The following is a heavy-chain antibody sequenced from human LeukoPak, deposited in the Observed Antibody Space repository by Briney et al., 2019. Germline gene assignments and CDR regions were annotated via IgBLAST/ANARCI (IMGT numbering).Heavy chain of an antibody. D-gene: IGHD5-18*01. CDR2: IKQDGSKK. CDR1: GCSFSSYW. CDR3: VGSRMVTPNTGDY. V-gene: IGHV3-7*01. J-gene: IGHJ4*01. Sequence: PGGSLTLSCAASGCSFSSYWMTWVRQAPGKGLEWVAKIKQDGSKKFYAASVKGRFSISRDKAKDSLFLQMDSPRGEDTALYYCVGSRMVTPNTGDYWGRGTLVTVPS.